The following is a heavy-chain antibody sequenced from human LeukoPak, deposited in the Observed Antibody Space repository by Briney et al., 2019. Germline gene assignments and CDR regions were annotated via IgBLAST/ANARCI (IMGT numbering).Heavy chain of an antibody. J-gene: IGHJ4*02. V-gene: IGHV3-7*01. CDR3: ARGGPTGATDD. D-gene: IGHD1-26*01. Sequence: GGSLRLSCAVSGFTFSSYWMSWVRQAPGKGLEWVANIKEDGSEKYYVDSVKGRFTISRDNAKNSLFLQMNSLRVEDTAVYFCARGGPTGATDDWGQGTLVTVSS. CDR1: GFTFSSYW. CDR2: IKEDGSEK.